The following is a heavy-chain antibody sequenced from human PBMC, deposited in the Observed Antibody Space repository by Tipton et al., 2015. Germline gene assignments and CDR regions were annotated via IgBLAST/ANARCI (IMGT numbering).Heavy chain of an antibody. J-gene: IGHJ3*02. CDR1: GYTFTSYY. Sequence: QSGPEVKKPGASVKVSCKASGYTFTSYYMHWVRQAPGQGLEWMGIINPGGGSTTYAQKFQGRVTMTTDTSTSTAYMELRSLRSDDTAVYYCARDQDIVPAIPDAFDIWGQGTLVTVSS. CDR3: ARDQDIVPAIPDAFDI. CDR2: INPGGGST. D-gene: IGHD5-12*01. V-gene: IGHV1-46*01.